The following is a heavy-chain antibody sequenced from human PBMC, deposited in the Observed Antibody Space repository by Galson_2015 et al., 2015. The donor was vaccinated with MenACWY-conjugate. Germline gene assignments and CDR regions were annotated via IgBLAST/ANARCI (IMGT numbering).Heavy chain of an antibody. Sequence: QSGAEVKKPGESLKISCKGYGYSFTSYWLGWVRQMPGKGLEWMGIIYPGDSDTRYSPSFQVQVTISADKSITTAYLQWISLKASDTSMDFCSKPPTGHSSVADAWGQGTLGTVSS. CDR1: GYSFTSYW. CDR3: SKPPTGHSSVADA. V-gene: IGHV5-51*01. CDR2: IYPGDSDT. J-gene: IGHJ5*02. D-gene: IGHD6-19*01.